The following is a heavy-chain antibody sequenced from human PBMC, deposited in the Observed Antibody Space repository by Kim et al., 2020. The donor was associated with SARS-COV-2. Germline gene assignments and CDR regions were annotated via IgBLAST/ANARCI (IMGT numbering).Heavy chain of an antibody. J-gene: IGHJ4*02. CDR3: AKVLKQQLVLAPFDY. Sequence: GGSLRLSCAASGFTFSSYGMHWVRQAPGKGLEWVAVISYDGSNKYYADSVKGRFTISRDNSKNTLYLQMNSLRAEDTAVYYCAKVLKQQLVLAPFDYWGQGTLVTVSS. D-gene: IGHD6-13*01. CDR1: GFTFSSYG. V-gene: IGHV3-30*18. CDR2: ISYDGSNK.